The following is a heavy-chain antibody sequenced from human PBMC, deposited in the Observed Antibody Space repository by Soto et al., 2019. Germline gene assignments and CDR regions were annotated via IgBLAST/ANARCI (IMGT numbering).Heavy chain of an antibody. CDR2: ISGSGGST. V-gene: IGHV3-23*01. CDR1: GFTFSSYA. D-gene: IGHD2-2*01. Sequence: EVQLLESGGGLVQPGGSLRLSCAASGFTFSSYAMSWVRQAPGKGLEWVSSISGSGGSTYYADSVKGRFTISRDNSKNTLSMQMNSLRAEDTAVYYCAKEVEMAAMFLPSNYYYYGMDVWGQGTTVTVSS. J-gene: IGHJ6*02. CDR3: AKEVEMAAMFLPSNYYYYGMDV.